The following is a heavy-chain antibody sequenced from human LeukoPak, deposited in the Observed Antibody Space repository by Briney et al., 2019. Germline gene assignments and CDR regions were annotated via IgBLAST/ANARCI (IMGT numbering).Heavy chain of an antibody. CDR1: GGSISSGGYY. Sequence: SETLSLTCAVSGGSISSGGYYWGWIRQPPGKGLEWIGTIYYSGTTYYNPSLKSRVTISLDTSKNQFSLKLSSVTAADTAIYYCARDFSSSSTVYYYYYMDVWGKGTTVTVSS. V-gene: IGHV4-39*07. J-gene: IGHJ6*03. D-gene: IGHD6-6*01. CDR3: ARDFSSSSTVYYYYYMDV. CDR2: IYYSGTT.